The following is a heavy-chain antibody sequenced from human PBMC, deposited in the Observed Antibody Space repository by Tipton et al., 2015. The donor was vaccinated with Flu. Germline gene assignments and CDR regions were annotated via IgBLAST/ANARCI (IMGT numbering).Heavy chain of an antibody. Sequence: TLYLTCTVSGGSISSYYWSWIRQPAGKGLEWIGRIYTSGSTNYNPSLKSRVTMSVDTSRNQFSLKLSSVTAADPAVYYCARDRWSGSYYPDYWGQGTLVTVSS. D-gene: IGHD1-26*01. CDR1: GGSISSYY. J-gene: IGHJ4*02. CDR3: ARDRWSGSYYPDY. CDR2: IYTSGST. V-gene: IGHV4-4*07.